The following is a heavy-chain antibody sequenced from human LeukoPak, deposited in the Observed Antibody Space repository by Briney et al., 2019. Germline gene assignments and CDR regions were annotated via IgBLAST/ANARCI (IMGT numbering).Heavy chain of an antibody. D-gene: IGHD3-22*01. CDR2: INHSGST. CDR3: AREEDSSGYYTGY. CDR1: GGSFSGYY. V-gene: IGHV4-34*01. J-gene: IGHJ4*02. Sequence: PSETLSLTCAVYGGSFSGYYWSWIRQPPGKGLEWIGEINHSGSTNYNPSLKSRVTISVDTSKNQFSLKLSSVTAADTAVYYCAREEDSSGYYTGYWGQGTLVTVSS.